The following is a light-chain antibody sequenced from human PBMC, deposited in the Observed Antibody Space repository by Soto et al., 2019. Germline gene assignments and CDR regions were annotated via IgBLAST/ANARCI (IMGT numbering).Light chain of an antibody. Sequence: ELVLTQSPGTLSLSPGERATLSCRASQSVSNNYLAWYQQKPGQAPRLLIYGASSRATGIPDRVSGSGSGTDVTLTISRLEPEDFAVYFCQVYGSSSKTFGQGTKVDIK. CDR1: QSVSNNY. V-gene: IGKV3-20*01. CDR3: QVYGSSSKT. CDR2: GAS. J-gene: IGKJ1*01.